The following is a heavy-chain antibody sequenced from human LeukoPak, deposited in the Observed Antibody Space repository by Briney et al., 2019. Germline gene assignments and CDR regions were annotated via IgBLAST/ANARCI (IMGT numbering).Heavy chain of an antibody. CDR2: IYPGDSDT. CDR3: ARSYGDHEAFDI. D-gene: IGHD4-17*01. CDR1: GYTFTNYW. J-gene: IGHJ3*02. V-gene: IGHV5-51*01. Sequence: GESLKISCKGSGYTFTNYWIGWVRQMPGKGLEWMGIIYPGDSDTKYSPSFQGQVTISADKSITTAYLQWNSLKASDTAMYYCARSYGDHEAFDIWGQGTMATVSS.